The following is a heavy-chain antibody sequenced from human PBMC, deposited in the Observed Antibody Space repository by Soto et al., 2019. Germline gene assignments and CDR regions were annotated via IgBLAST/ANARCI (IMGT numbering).Heavy chain of an antibody. D-gene: IGHD6-13*01. CDR3: AKEKSSSWPDYYYYGMDV. Sequence: QVQLVESGGGVVQPGRSLRLSCAASGFTFSSYGMHWVRQAPGKGLEWVAVISYDASNKYYADSVKGRFTISRDNSKNTLYLQMNSLRAEDTAVYYCAKEKSSSWPDYYYYGMDVWGQGTTVTVSS. CDR2: ISYDASNK. V-gene: IGHV3-30*18. J-gene: IGHJ6*02. CDR1: GFTFSSYG.